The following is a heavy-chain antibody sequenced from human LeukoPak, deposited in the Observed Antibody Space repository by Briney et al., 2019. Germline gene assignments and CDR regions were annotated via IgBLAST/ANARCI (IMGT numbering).Heavy chain of an antibody. CDR2: ISGSSSFI. CDR3: GSMVREGEDY. V-gene: IGHV3-21*01. Sequence: GGSLRLSCAASGFTFSTYSMNWVRQAPGKGLEWVSSISGSSSFIYYADSLRGRFTISRDNAKNSLYLQMNSLRAEDTAMYYCGSMVREGEDYSGQGTLVTVSS. CDR1: GFTFSTYS. J-gene: IGHJ4*02. D-gene: IGHD3-10*01.